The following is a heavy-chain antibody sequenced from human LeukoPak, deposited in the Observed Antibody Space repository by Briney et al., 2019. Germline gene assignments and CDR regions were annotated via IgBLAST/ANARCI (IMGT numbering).Heavy chain of an antibody. Sequence: SETLSLTCTVSGGSISSGSYYWSWIRQPAGKGLEWIGRIYTSGSTSYNPSLKSRVTISVDTSKNQFSLKLSSVTAADTAVYYCARGAAAGGFIDYWGQGTLVTVSS. CDR2: IYTSGST. CDR3: ARGAAAGGFIDY. D-gene: IGHD6-13*01. CDR1: GGSISSGSYY. V-gene: IGHV4-61*02. J-gene: IGHJ4*02.